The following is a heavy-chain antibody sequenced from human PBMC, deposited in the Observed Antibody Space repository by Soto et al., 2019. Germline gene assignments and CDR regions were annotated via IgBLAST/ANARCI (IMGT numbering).Heavy chain of an antibody. CDR1: GFIFENFG. D-gene: IGHD1-26*01. CDR2: ISGSGFKK. V-gene: IGHV3-23*01. CDR3: AKNQGVELVPLATVDWFDP. Sequence: VGSLRLSCAASGFIFENFGMSWVRQAPGKGLEWISSISGSGFKKYYADSVKGRFTISRDNSKSTVYLELNNLSAEDTAVYHCAKNQGVELVPLATVDWFDPWGQGAVVTVSS. J-gene: IGHJ5*02.